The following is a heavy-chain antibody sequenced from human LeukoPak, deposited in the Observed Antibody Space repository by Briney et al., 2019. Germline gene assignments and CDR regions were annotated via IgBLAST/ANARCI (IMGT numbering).Heavy chain of an antibody. CDR3: ARRYSNYFFDY. V-gene: IGHV4-38-2*02. CDR2: IYHSGST. CDR1: GYSITSGYY. J-gene: IGHJ4*02. Sequence: SETLSLTCTVSGYSITSGYYWAWIRQPPGKGLEWIGNIYHSGSTYYNASLKSRVTISVDTSKNQFSLKLSSVTAADTAVYYCARRYSNYFFDYWGQGTLVTVSS. D-gene: IGHD4-11*01.